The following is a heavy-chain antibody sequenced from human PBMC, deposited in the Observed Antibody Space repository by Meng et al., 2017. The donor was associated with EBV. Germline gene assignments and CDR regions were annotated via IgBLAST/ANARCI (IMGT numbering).Heavy chain of an antibody. J-gene: IGHJ4*02. CDR1: GYTFTSHG. CDR3: ARVRTFGGVIPPDY. V-gene: IGHV1-18*01. Sequence: QVQRLCVGAEAKKPGASVKGPCKASGYTFTSHGIRWVQQAPGKGLEWMGWISAYNGNTNYAQKLQGRVTMTTDTSTSTAYMELRSLRSDDTAVYYCARVRTFGGVIPPDYWGQGTLVTVSS. D-gene: IGHD3-16*02. CDR2: ISAYNGNT.